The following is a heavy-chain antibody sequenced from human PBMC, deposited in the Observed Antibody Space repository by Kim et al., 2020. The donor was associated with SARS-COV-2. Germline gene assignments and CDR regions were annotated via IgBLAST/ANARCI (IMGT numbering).Heavy chain of an antibody. CDR3: TRHGAIYDFDYNYGWDV. Sequence: GGSLRLSCAASGFTFSGSTMHWVRQASGKGLEWLGRIRSKANIYVTAYAASVKGRFTISRDDSKNTAYLQMNSLKTEDTAVYYCTRHGAIYDFDYNYGWDVWGQGTTVTVSS. D-gene: IGHD3-3*01. CDR2: IRSKANIYVT. V-gene: IGHV3-73*01. CDR1: GFTFSGST. J-gene: IGHJ6*02.